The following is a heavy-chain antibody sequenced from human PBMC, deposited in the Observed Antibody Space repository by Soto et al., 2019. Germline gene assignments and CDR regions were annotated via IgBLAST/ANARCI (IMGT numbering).Heavy chain of an antibody. D-gene: IGHD2-2*01. CDR1: GGSISSYY. CDR2: IYYSGST. Sequence: SETLSLTCTVSGGSISSYYWSWIRQPPGKGLEWIGYIYYSGSTNYNPSLKSRVTISVDTSKNQFSLKLSSVTAADTAVYYCARGISTSWWWFDPWGQGTLVTVSS. CDR3: ARGISTSWWWFDP. J-gene: IGHJ5*02. V-gene: IGHV4-59*01.